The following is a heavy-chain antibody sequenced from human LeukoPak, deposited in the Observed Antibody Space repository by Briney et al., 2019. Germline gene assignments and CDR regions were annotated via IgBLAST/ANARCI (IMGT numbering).Heavy chain of an antibody. CDR1: GFTFSDYN. CDR3: ARDLRGIAAA. D-gene: IGHD6-13*01. Sequence: GGSLRLSCAASGFTFSDYNMNWVRQAPGKGLEWLSSITSSSSYIYYADSVEGRFTISRDNARDSLFLQMNSLRAEDTAVYYCARDLRGIAAAWGQGTLVTVSS. CDR2: ITSSSSYI. J-gene: IGHJ5*02. V-gene: IGHV3-21*01.